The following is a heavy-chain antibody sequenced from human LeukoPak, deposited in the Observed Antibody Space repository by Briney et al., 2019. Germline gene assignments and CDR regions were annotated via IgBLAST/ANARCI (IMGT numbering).Heavy chain of an antibody. CDR1: GFTFSNYA. CDR2: ISGSGGST. CDR3: AKDVFRAGATSYFDY. D-gene: IGHD1-26*01. V-gene: IGHV3-23*01. J-gene: IGHJ4*02. Sequence: GGSLRLSCAASGFTFSNYAMSWVRQAPGKGLEWVSAISGSGGSTYHADSVKGRFTFSRDNSKNTLYLQMNSLRAEDTAVYYCAKDVFRAGATSYFDYWGQGTLVTVSS.